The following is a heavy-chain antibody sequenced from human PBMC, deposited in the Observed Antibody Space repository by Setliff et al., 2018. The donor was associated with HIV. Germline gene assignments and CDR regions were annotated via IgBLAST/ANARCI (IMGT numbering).Heavy chain of an antibody. CDR2: INPSGGST. CDR1: GYSLTNYY. V-gene: IGHV1-46*01. Sequence: ASVKVSCKASGYSLTNYYMHWVRRAPGQGLEWMGIINPSGGSTSYAQKFQGRVTMTRDTSTSTVYMALSSLRSEDTAVYYCARAYCSTTSCSMSYHYYYMDVWGKGTTVTVSS. J-gene: IGHJ6*03. D-gene: IGHD2-2*01. CDR3: ARAYCSTTSCSMSYHYYYMDV.